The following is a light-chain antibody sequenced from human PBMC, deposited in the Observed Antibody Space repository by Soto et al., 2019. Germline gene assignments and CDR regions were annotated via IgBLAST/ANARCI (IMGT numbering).Light chain of an antibody. J-gene: IGLJ2*01. Sequence: QSALTQPASVSGSPGQSITISCTGTSSDIGGYNYVSWYQQRPGKAPKVMIYEVNNRPSGVSNRFSGSKSGNTASLTISGLQAEDEADYYCSSYASSSKVLFGGGTKLTVL. CDR3: SSYASSSKVL. CDR1: SSDIGGYNY. V-gene: IGLV2-14*01. CDR2: EVN.